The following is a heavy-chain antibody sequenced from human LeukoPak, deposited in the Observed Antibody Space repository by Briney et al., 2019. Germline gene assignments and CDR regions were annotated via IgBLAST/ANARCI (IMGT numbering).Heavy chain of an antibody. V-gene: IGHV3-21*01. D-gene: IGHD5-18*01. CDR3: ASLDTAMVTSVY. CDR1: GFTFSSYS. CDR2: ISSSSSYI. Sequence: GGSLRLSCAASGFTFSSYSMNWVRQAPGKGLEWVSSISSSSSYIYYADSVKGRFTISRDNAKNSLYLQMNSLRTEDTAVYYCASLDTAMVTSVYWGQGTLVTVSS. J-gene: IGHJ4*02.